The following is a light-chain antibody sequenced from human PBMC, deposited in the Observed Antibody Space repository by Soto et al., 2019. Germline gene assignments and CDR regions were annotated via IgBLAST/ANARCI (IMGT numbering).Light chain of an antibody. CDR1: QSVRNY. V-gene: IGKV1-39*01. Sequence: DIQMTQSPSSLSASVGDSVTITCRASQSVRNYLNWYQHKPGKAPKLLIYGASRLQTGVPSRFSGSGSGTDFPLTVSSLQPEDFATYYCQQTYSSSWTFGQGTKVEIK. CDR3: QQTYSSSWT. CDR2: GAS. J-gene: IGKJ1*01.